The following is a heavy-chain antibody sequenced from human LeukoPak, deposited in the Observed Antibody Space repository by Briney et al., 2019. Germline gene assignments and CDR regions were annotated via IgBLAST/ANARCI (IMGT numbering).Heavy chain of an antibody. CDR2: FSTTGGTT. D-gene: IGHD2-15*01. J-gene: IGHJ6*03. Sequence: GGSLRLSCAASGFTFTSFAMSWVRQAPGKGLEWVSAFSTTGGTTYYADSVRGRFTISRDNSRNTLYLQMNSLRAEDTAIYYCAKNGDRGAYCSGGTCYPYYYYYMDVWGKGTTVTISS. V-gene: IGHV3-23*01. CDR3: AKNGDRGAYCSGGTCYPYYYYYMDV. CDR1: GFTFTSFA.